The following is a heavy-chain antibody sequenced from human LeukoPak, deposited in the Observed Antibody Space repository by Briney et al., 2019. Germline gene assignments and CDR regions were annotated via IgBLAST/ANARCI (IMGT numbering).Heavy chain of an antibody. CDR2: FDPEDGET. J-gene: IGHJ5*02. CDR3: ATFGFVVVPAAILGGWFDP. D-gene: IGHD2-2*02. CDR1: GYTLTELS. Sequence: ASVKVSCKVSGYTLTELSMHWVRQAPGKGLEWMGGFDPEDGETIYAQKFQGRVTMTEDTSTDTAYMELSSLRSEDTAVYYCATFGFVVVPAAILGGWFDPWGQGTLVTVSS. V-gene: IGHV1-24*01.